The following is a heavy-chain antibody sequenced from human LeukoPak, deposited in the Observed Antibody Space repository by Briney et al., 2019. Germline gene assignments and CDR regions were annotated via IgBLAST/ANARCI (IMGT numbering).Heavy chain of an antibody. D-gene: IGHD1-26*01. CDR1: GGSISSSSYY. CDR2: IYYSGST. J-gene: IGHJ5*02. V-gene: IGHV4-39*01. Sequence: SETLSLTCTVSGGSISSSSYYWGWIRQPPGKGLECIGSIYYSGSTYYNPSLKSRVTISVDTSKNQFSLKLSSVTAADTAVYYCAPGGMGAIGVNWFDPWGQGTLVTVSS. CDR3: APGGMGAIGVNWFDP.